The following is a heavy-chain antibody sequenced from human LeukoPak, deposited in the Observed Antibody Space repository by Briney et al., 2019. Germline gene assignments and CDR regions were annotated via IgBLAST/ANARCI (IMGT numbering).Heavy chain of an antibody. CDR2: IYYSGST. D-gene: IGHD5-18*01. V-gene: IGHV4-59*01. Sequence: SETLSLTCTVSGGYISSYYWSWIRQPPGKGLEWIGYIYYSGSTNYNPSLKSRVTISIDTSKNQFSLNLSSVTAADTAVYYCARGASGYSYGWGQGTLVTVSS. CDR1: GGYISSYY. CDR3: ARGASGYSYG. J-gene: IGHJ4*02.